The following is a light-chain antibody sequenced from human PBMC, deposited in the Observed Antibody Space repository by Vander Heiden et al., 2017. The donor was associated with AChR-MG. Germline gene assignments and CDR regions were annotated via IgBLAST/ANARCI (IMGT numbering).Light chain of an antibody. J-gene: IGKJ2*01. CDR1: QSISSY. V-gene: IGKV1-39*01. CDR2: TAS. Sequence: DIQMTQSPSSLSASVGDRVTITCRANQSISSYVNWYQQKPGKAPNPLIYTASSLQSGVPSRFSGSGYGTDFTLTISKLQPEDFATYYCQQSDSTRSTFGQRTKVDIK. CDR3: QQSDSTRST.